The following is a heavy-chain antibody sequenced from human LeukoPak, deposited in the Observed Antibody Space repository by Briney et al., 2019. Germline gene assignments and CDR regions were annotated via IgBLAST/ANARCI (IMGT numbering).Heavy chain of an antibody. Sequence: PGGSLRLSCAASGFTFNSYWVHWVRQAPGKGLMWVSRIKSDGSDTIYADSVKGRFTISIATARNTVYLQMHSLRAEDTAVYYCTREAGHVYGMDVWGQGTTVTVSS. D-gene: IGHD6-19*01. J-gene: IGHJ6*02. CDR1: GFTFNSYW. CDR2: IKSDGSDT. V-gene: IGHV3-74*01. CDR3: TREAGHVYGMDV.